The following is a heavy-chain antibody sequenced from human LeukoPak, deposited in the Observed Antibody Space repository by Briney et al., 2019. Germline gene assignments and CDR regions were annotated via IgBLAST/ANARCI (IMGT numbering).Heavy chain of an antibody. D-gene: IGHD3-3*01. CDR1: GYTFTSYT. Sequence: ASVKVSCTASGYTFTSYTIHWVRQAPGQRLEWMGRINAGNGNTKYSQEFQDRVTITRDTSASTAYMELSSLRSEDMAVYYCARARYETRIWPKSRYDYYHYMDVWGKGTTVTVSS. CDR2: INAGNGNT. V-gene: IGHV1-3*03. CDR3: ARARYETRIWPKSRYDYYHYMDV. J-gene: IGHJ6*03.